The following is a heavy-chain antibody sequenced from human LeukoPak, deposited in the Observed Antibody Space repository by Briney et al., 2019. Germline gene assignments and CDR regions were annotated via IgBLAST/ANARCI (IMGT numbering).Heavy chain of an antibody. J-gene: IGHJ4*02. D-gene: IGHD5-18*01. CDR1: GFTVSSNY. Sequence: HPGGSLRLSCAASGFTVSSNYMSWVRQAPGKGLEWVSVIYSGGSTYYADSVKGRFTISRDNSKNTLYLQMNSLRAEDTAVYYCARGRGYSYGADDFDYWGQGTLVTVSS. CDR3: ARGRGYSYGADDFDY. V-gene: IGHV3-66*01. CDR2: IYSGGST.